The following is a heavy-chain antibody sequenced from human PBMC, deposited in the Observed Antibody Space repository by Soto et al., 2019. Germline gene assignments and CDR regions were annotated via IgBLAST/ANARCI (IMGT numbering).Heavy chain of an antibody. V-gene: IGHV1-18*04. CDR2: ISAYNGNT. CDR1: GYTFTSYG. CDR3: ARGPTYYDFWSDYSPGGGYYYYGMDV. Sequence: QVQLVQSGAEVKKPGASVKVSCKASGYTFTSYGISWVGQAPGQGLEWMGWISAYNGNTNYAQKLQGRVTMTTDTSTSTAYRELRSLRSDDTAVYYCARGPTYYDFWSDYSPGGGYYYYGMDVWGLGTTVTVSS. J-gene: IGHJ6*02. D-gene: IGHD3-3*01.